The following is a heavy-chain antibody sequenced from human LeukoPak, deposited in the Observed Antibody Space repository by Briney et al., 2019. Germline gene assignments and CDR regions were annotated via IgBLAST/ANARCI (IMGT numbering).Heavy chain of an antibody. CDR2: IKQDGSEK. D-gene: IGHD3-3*01. CDR1: GFTFSSYW. V-gene: IGHV3-7*01. Sequence: GGSLRLSCAASGFTFSSYWMSWVRQAPGKGLEWVANIKQDGSEKYYVDSVKGRFTISRDNAKNSLYLQMNSLRAEDTAVYYCASTDFWSGYYKADYWGQGTLVTVSS. CDR3: ASTDFWSGYYKADY. J-gene: IGHJ4*02.